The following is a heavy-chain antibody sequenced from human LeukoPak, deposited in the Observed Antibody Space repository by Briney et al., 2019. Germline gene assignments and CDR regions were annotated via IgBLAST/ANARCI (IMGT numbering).Heavy chain of an antibody. CDR2: ITGSGTGT. CDR1: GFTFSSYA. J-gene: IGHJ6*02. V-gene: IGHV3-23*01. CDR3: ARGYYDFWSGYFYYYYGMDV. Sequence: PGGSLRLSCAASGFTFSSYAMSWVRQAPGKGLEWVSAITGSGTGTYYADSVKGRFTISRDNSKNTLYLQMNSLRAEDTAVYYCARGYYDFWSGYFYYYYGMDVWGQGTTVTVSS. D-gene: IGHD3-3*01.